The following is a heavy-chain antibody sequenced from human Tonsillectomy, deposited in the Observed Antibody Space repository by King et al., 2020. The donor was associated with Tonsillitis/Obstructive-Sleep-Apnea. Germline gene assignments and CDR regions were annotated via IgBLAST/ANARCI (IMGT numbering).Heavy chain of an antibody. CDR2: SRPNNGDT. D-gene: IGHD3-22*01. J-gene: IGHJ1*01. V-gene: IGHV1-18*01. CDR3: ARDYYDSSGYYHGYFQS. Sequence: QLVQSGAEVKKPGASVKVSCKASGYTFTSYDIPWVRQAPGQGLEWMGWSRPNNGDTNYAQKFQGRVTMTSDTSTNTAYMELRSLRSDDTAVYYCARDYYDSSGYYHGYFQSWGQGTLVTVSS. CDR1: GYTFTSYD.